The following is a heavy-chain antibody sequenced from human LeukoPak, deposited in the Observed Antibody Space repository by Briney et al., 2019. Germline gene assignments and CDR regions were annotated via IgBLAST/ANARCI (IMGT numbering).Heavy chain of an antibody. V-gene: IGHV1-8*03. D-gene: IGHD6-19*01. CDR2: MNPNSGHT. CDR1: GYTFTTYD. CDR3: ARVAGSIDY. J-gene: IGHJ4*02. Sequence: SVKVSCKASGYTFTTYDINWVRQVTGQGLEWMGWMNPNSGHTGYAQKFQGRVTITRDTSISTAYMELSSLRSEDTAVYYCARVAGSIDYWGQGTLVTVSS.